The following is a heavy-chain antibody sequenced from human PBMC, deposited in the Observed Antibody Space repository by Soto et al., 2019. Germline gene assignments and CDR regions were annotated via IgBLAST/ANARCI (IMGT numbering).Heavy chain of an antibody. V-gene: IGHV4-31*03. CDR2: IFYSGTT. Sequence: QVQLQESGPGLVKPSQTLSLTCTVSGGSISSVGSYWSGFRQHQGKGREWIGYIFYSGTTYYNPSLKSRVTISVDTSKNQFSLKLSSVTAADTAVYYCARSVDPWGQGTLVSVSS. J-gene: IGHJ5*02. CDR3: ARSVDP. CDR1: GGSISSVGSY.